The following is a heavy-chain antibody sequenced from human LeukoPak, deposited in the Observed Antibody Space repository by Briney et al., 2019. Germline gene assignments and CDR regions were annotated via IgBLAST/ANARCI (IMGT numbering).Heavy chain of an antibody. V-gene: IGHV3-33*01. CDR2: IWYDGSNK. Sequence: PGRSLRLSCATSGFTFSNYGMHWVRQAPGKGLEWVAVIWYDGSNKYYADSVKGRFAISRDNSKNTLYLQMNSLRAEDTAVYYCARDPDYWGQGTLVTVSP. CDR3: ARDPDY. CDR1: GFTFSNYG. J-gene: IGHJ4*02.